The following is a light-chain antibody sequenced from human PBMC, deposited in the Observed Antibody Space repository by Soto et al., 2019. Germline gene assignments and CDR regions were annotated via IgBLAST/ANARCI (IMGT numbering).Light chain of an antibody. J-gene: IGKJ1*01. CDR1: QIVSSN. CDR2: GAS. Sequence: DIVFTQSPGTLSLSPCERATVSCRSSQIVSSNYLAWYQQKPGQAPRLLIYGASTRATGIPARFSGSGSGTEFTLTISSLESDDFAVYYCQQYENWPRTFGQGTKVDIK. V-gene: IGKV3-15*01. CDR3: QQYENWPRT.